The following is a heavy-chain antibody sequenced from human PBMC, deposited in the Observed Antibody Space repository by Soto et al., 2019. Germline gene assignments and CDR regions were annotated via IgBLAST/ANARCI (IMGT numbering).Heavy chain of an antibody. CDR2: ISPYNGHT. V-gene: IGHV1-18*01. CDR3: ARDLTIVPATHPRLENYGMDV. Sequence: QVQLVQSEGEVKKPGASVKVSCKASGYSFTSYGISWVRRAPGQGLEWMGWISPYNGHTQFVQRFQGRVTMTTDTSTKTAYMELRNLRSDDTSHYYCARDLTIVPATHPRLENYGMDVWGQGTTVIVSS. D-gene: IGHD2-2*01. J-gene: IGHJ6*02. CDR1: GYSFTSYG.